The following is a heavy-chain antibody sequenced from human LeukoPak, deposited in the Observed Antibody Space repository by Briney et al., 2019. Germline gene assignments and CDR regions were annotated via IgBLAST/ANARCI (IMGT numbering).Heavy chain of an antibody. CDR1: GGSLSSYY. V-gene: IGHV4-59*08. CDR3: ARLSCYYIDY. CDR2: IYDSGST. Sequence: SETLSLTCTVSGGSLSSYYWSWIRQPPGTGLEWSGYIYDSGSTNYTPSLKSRVTISVDTSKNQFSLNLSSVTAADTAVYYCARLSCYYIDYWGQGTLVTVSS. D-gene: IGHD3-3*01. J-gene: IGHJ4*02.